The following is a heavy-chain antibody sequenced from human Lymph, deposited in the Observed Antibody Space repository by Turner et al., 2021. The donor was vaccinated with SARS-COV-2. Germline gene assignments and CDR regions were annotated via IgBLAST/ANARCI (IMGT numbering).Heavy chain of an antibody. Sequence: QVQLVQSGAEVKKPGASVKVSCKVSGYTLTELYIHWVRQAPGKGLEWMGGFDPEDGETIYAKKFQGRVTMTEDTSTDTAYMELSSLRSEDTAVYYCATLKSNWKILTGRYYFDFWGQGTLVTVSS. D-gene: IGHD1-1*01. CDR2: FDPEDGET. CDR1: GYTLTELY. CDR3: ATLKSNWKILTGRYYFDF. V-gene: IGHV1-24*01. J-gene: IGHJ4*02.